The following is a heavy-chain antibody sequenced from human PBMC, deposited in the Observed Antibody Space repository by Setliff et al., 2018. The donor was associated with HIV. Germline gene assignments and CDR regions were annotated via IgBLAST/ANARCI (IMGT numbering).Heavy chain of an antibody. D-gene: IGHD1-7*01. CDR2: VIPIFGTA. CDR1: GGTFSNYA. CDR3: ARGDNWNYIGRPSLYMDV. V-gene: IGHV1-69*06. Sequence: ASVKVSCKASGGTFSNYAISWVRQAPGQGLEWMGRVIPIFGTANYAQKFQGRVTITADKSTDTAYMELSGLRSEDTAVYYCARGDNWNYIGRPSLYMDVWGRGTTVTVS. J-gene: IGHJ6*03.